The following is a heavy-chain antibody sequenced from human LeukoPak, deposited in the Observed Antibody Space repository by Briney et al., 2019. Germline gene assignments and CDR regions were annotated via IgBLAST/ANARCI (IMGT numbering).Heavy chain of an antibody. CDR3: ARPHSGSYSFDY. Sequence: SVKVSCKSSVCSCSSYGISWLRQAPGQGLGRMGGIIEIVSTANYAQKCQGRFTITADKSTSTAYMELSSLRSEDTAVYYCARPHSGSYSFDYWGQGTLVTVSS. J-gene: IGHJ4*02. V-gene: IGHV1-69*06. D-gene: IGHD1-26*01. CDR1: VCSCSSYG. CDR2: IIEIVSTA.